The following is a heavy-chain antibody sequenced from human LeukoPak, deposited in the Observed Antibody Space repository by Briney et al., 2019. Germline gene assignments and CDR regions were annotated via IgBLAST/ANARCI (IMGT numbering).Heavy chain of an antibody. Sequence: TSETLSLTCTVSGGSISSYYWSWIREPPGKGLEWIGYIYYSGSTNYNPSLKSRVTISVDTSKNQFSLKLSSVAAADTAVYYCARRVYDSSGYYSTGFDPWGQGTLVTVSS. V-gene: IGHV4-59*08. CDR1: GGSISSYY. CDR3: ARRVYDSSGYYSTGFDP. D-gene: IGHD3-22*01. J-gene: IGHJ5*02. CDR2: IYYSGST.